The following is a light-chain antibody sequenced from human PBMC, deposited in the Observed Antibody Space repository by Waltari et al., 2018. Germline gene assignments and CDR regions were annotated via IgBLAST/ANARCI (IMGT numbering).Light chain of an antibody. J-gene: IGKJ1*01. CDR3: QQRSDWLAT. V-gene: IGKV3-11*01. Sequence: EIVLTQSPATLSLSPGERATLSCKASQSVSKYLVRYQQKPGQAPRLLIYDASNRATGIPARFSGSGSGTDFTLTISSLEPEDFAVYYCQQRSDWLATFGQGTKVEIK. CDR1: QSVSKY. CDR2: DAS.